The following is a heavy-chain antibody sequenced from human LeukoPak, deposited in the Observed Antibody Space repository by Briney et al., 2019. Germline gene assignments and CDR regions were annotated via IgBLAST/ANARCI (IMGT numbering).Heavy chain of an antibody. D-gene: IGHD3-22*01. CDR2: ISAYNGNT. Sequence: ASVKVSCKASGYTFTSYGISWVRQAPGQGLEWMGWISAYNGNTNYAQKLQGRVTMTTDTSTSTAYMELRSLRSDDTAVYYCARGYYYDSSGYSDAFDIWGQGRMVTVSS. J-gene: IGHJ3*02. V-gene: IGHV1-18*01. CDR3: ARGYYYDSSGYSDAFDI. CDR1: GYTFTSYG.